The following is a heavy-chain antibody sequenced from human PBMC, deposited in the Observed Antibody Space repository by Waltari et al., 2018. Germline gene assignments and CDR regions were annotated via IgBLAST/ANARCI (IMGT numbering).Heavy chain of an antibody. D-gene: IGHD2-21*01. CDR3: ARRGYCGIDCYSNYFDF. J-gene: IGHJ4*02. CDR1: GGSLNFYY. Sequence: QVLLQQWGAGLLKPSETLSLTCAVYGGSLNFYYWSWIRQPPGEGLEGIGEITHSGSTNYNPSLKSRVSISVDTPNNQFSLKLTSVTAADTAAYYCARRGYCGIDCYSNYFDFWGQGTLVTVSS. CDR2: ITHSGST. V-gene: IGHV4-34*01.